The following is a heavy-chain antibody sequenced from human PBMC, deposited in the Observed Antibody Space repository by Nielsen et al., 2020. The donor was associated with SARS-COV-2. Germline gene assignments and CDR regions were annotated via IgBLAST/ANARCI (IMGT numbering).Heavy chain of an antibody. V-gene: IGHV1-3*01. J-gene: IGHJ6*02. CDR1: GYTFTSYG. Sequence: ASVKVSCKASGYTFTSYGISWVRQAPGQRLEWMGWINAGNGNTKYSQKFQGRVTITRDTSASTAYMELSSLRSEDTAVYYCASYNWNRYYYYYGMDVWGQGTTVTVSS. CDR3: ASYNWNRYYYYYGMDV. D-gene: IGHD1-1*01. CDR2: INAGNGNT.